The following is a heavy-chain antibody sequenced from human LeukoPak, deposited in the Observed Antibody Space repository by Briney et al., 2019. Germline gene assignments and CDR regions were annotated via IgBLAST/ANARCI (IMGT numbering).Heavy chain of an antibody. CDR3: ARGGFDH. J-gene: IGHJ5*02. Sequence: GGSLRLSCTASGFTFSNYYMTWVRQAPGKGLEWVANIKQDGSEKYYVDSVKGRFTLSRDNAKSSLYLQMNSLRAEDTAVYYCARGGFDHWGQGTLVTVSS. CDR2: IKQDGSEK. V-gene: IGHV3-7*04. D-gene: IGHD5-12*01. CDR1: GFTFSNYY.